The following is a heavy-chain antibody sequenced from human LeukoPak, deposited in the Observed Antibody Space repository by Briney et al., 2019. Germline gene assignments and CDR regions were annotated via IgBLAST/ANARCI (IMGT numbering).Heavy chain of an antibody. J-gene: IGHJ4*02. D-gene: IGHD5-18*01. Sequence: SETLSLTCTVSGGSISSGGYYWSWIRQLPGKGLEWIGSICYSGSTYYNPSLKSRVTISVDTSKNQFSLKVSSVTAADTAVYYCARTLNTAMVGAFGYWGQGTLVTVSS. CDR3: ARTLNTAMVGAFGY. CDR2: ICYSGST. V-gene: IGHV4-31*03. CDR1: GGSISSGGYY.